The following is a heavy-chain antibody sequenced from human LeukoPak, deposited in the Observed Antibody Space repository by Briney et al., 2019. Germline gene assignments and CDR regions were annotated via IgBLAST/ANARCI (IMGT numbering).Heavy chain of an antibody. CDR2: ISSSAGTT. J-gene: IGHJ4*02. D-gene: IGHD1-26*01. Sequence: GGSLRLPCAASGFTFSIYAMSWVRQAPGKGLEWVSVISSSAGTTYYADSVKGRFTISRDNSKSTLYLQMNSLRAEDTAVYYCAKDLRPYSGSYDYFDYWGQGTLVTVSS. CDR1: GFTFSIYA. V-gene: IGHV3-23*01. CDR3: AKDLRPYSGSYDYFDY.